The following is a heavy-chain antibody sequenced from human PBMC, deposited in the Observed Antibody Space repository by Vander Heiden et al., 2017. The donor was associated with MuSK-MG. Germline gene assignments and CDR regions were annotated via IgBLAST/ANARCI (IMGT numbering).Heavy chain of an antibody. V-gene: IGHV3-21*06. J-gene: IGHJ4*02. CDR2: VTSDSSYI. D-gene: IGHD6-13*01. Sequence: EVQLVESGGGLVKPGGSLRLYCAASGFSFSIYTMNWVRQAPGKGLEWVSFVTSDSSYISYADSVKGRFTISRDNAKNSLYLQLNNLRVEDTAVYFCARRSSSSWFYDYWGQGTLIAVSS. CDR3: ARRSSSSWFYDY. CDR1: GFSFSIYT.